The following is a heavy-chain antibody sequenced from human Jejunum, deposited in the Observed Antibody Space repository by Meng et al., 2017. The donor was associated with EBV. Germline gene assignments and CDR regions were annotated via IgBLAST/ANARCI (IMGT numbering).Heavy chain of an antibody. Sequence: GPPQQWVARVVRPSESPSLTCSVYGESFTDYSWGWIRQPPGKGPQWIGEIDQYGRANNNPSLKSRLTMSVDTSKNQFSLKLNSVTAADTAVYYCARLRVDPFDNWFDPWGQGILVTVSS. D-gene: IGHD5-12*01. CDR3: ARLRVDPFDNWFDP. V-gene: IGHV4-34*01. CDR2: IDQYGRA. CDR1: GESFTDYS. J-gene: IGHJ5*02.